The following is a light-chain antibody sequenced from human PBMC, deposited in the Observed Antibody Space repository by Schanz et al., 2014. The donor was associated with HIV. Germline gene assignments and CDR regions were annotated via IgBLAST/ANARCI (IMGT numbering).Light chain of an antibody. V-gene: IGLV2-23*01. CDR3: CSYAGSTTWV. CDR2: EGS. CDR1: SSDVGGYSL. Sequence: QSALTQPASVSGSPGQSITISCMGTSSDVGGYSLVSWYQQHPGQAPKLIIYEGSKRPSGVSNRFSGSKSGNTASLTISGLQAEDEADYHCCSYAGSTTWVFGGGTKLTVL. J-gene: IGLJ3*02.